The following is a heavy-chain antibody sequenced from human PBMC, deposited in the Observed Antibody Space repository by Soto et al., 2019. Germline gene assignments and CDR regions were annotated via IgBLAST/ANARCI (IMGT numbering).Heavy chain of an antibody. J-gene: IGHJ4*02. Sequence: QVQLVQSGAEVKKPGASVKVSCKASGYTFTSYAMHWVRQAPGQRLEWMGWINAGNGNTKYSQKFQGRVTITRDTSASTAYMELSSLRSEDTAVYYCARCITMVRGEAGGYWGQGTLVTVSS. CDR3: ARCITMVRGEAGGY. V-gene: IGHV1-3*01. CDR2: INAGNGNT. D-gene: IGHD3-10*01. CDR1: GYTFTSYA.